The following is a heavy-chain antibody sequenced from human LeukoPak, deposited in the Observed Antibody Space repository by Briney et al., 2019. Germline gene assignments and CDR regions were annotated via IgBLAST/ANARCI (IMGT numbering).Heavy chain of an antibody. CDR3: ASFSWGSGSYNQEAIWSWFDP. D-gene: IGHD3-10*01. J-gene: IGHJ5*02. CDR2: INYSGNT. Sequence: SETLSLTCTVSGGSISSYYWSWIRQPPGKGLEWIGYINYSGNTNYNPSLKSRVTISVDTSKHQFSLKLSSVTAADTAVYYCASFSWGSGSYNQEAIWSWFDPWGQGTLVTVSS. V-gene: IGHV4-59*08. CDR1: GGSISSYY.